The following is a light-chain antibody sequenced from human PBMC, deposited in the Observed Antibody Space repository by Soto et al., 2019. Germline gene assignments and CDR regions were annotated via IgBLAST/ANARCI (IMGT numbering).Light chain of an antibody. CDR3: QQYDSYRT. V-gene: IGKV1-5*01. J-gene: IGKJ1*01. CDR1: QNVTTW. CDR2: DVS. Sequence: DIQITQSPSTLSATVGDRVTITCRASQNVTTWLAWYQHKPGKAPKLLLYDVSNLESGVPSRFSGSGSGTEFTLTISSLQSDDFATYFCQQYDSYRTFGQGTKVDNK.